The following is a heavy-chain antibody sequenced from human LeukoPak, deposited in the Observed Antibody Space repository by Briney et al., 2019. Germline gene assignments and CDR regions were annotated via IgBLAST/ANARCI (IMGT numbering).Heavy chain of an antibody. J-gene: IGHJ4*02. Sequence: GGPLRLSCAASGFTFSTYWMSWVRQAPGTGVEGVASIKQDGSEKSYVASVKGRFTTSRDNAKNSLYLQMNSLRAEDTAVYYCARGGYQLLWYWGQGTLVTVSS. V-gene: IGHV3-7*04. D-gene: IGHD2-2*01. CDR2: IKQDGSEK. CDR1: GFTFSTYW. CDR3: ARGGYQLLWY.